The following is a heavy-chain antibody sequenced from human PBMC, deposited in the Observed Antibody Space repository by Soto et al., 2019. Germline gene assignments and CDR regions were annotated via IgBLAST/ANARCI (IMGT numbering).Heavy chain of an antibody. CDR1: GGSISSGGYS. CDR2: IYHSGST. V-gene: IGHV4-30-2*01. J-gene: IGHJ4*02. CDR3: ARGSMTRPFDY. Sequence: SETLSLTCAVSGGSISSGGYSWSWIRQPPGKGLEWIGYIYHSGSTYYNPSLKSRVTISVDRSKNQFSLKLSSVTAADTAVYYCARGSMTRPFDYWGQGTLLTVSS. D-gene: IGHD3-22*01.